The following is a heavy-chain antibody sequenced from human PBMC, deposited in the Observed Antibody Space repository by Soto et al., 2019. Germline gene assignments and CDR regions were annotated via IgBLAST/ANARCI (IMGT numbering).Heavy chain of an antibody. V-gene: IGHV4-31*03. Sequence: QVQLQESGPGLVKPSQTLSLTCTVSGGSISSGGYYWSWIRQHPGKGLEWIGYIYYSGGAYYNPSLKSRVTISVDTSKNLFSLKLTSVTAADTAVYYCARLASRFHWYFDLWGRGTLVTFSS. CDR1: GGSISSGGYY. CDR2: IYYSGGA. J-gene: IGHJ2*01. CDR3: ARLASRFHWYFDL. D-gene: IGHD5-12*01.